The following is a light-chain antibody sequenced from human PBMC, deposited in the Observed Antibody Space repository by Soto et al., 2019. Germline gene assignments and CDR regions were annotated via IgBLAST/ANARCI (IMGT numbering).Light chain of an antibody. V-gene: IGKV3-15*01. J-gene: IGKJ2*01. Sequence: EIEMTQSPATLSASVGERVTLTCRASQGVSTYLAWYRHKPGQVPRLLIYGASTLPSGIPSRFSGSGSGTEFTLTISSLQSEDVAVYYCHKYNSWPYTFGQGTKLELK. CDR1: QGVSTY. CDR2: GAS. CDR3: HKYNSWPYT.